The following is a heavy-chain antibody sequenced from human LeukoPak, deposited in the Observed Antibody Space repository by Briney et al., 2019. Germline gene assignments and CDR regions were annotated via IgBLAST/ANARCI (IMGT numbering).Heavy chain of an antibody. CDR3: ARASNPPYDSSGCFDY. J-gene: IGHJ4*02. Sequence: SETLSLTCAVYGGSFSGYYWSWIRQPPGKGLEWTGEINHSGSTNYNPSLKSRVTISVDTSKNRFSLKLSCVTAADTAVYYCARASNPPYDSSGCFDYWGQGTLVTVSS. D-gene: IGHD3-22*01. CDR2: INHSGST. V-gene: IGHV4-34*01. CDR1: GGSFSGYY.